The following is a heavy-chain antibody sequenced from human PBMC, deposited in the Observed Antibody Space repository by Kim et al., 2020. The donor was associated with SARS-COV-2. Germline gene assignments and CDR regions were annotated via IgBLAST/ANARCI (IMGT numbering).Heavy chain of an antibody. CDR2: INPNSGGT. CDR3: ARAPPTWNYYDSEWFDP. V-gene: IGHV1-2*02. D-gene: IGHD3-22*01. Sequence: ASVKVSCKASGYTFTGYYMHWVRQAPGQGLEWMGWINPNSGGTNYAQKFQGRVTMTRDTSISTAYMELSRLRSDDTAVYYCARAPPTWNYYDSEWFDPWGQGTLVTVSS. CDR1: GYTFTGYY. J-gene: IGHJ5*02.